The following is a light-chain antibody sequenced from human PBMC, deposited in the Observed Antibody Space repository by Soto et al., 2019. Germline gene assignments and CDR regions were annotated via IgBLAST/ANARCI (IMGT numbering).Light chain of an antibody. CDR1: SSDVGSYNL. J-gene: IGLJ1*01. V-gene: IGLV2-23*01. CDR3: CSYTGNSTWV. Sequence: QSVLTQPASVSGSPGQSITISCTGTSSDVGSYNLVSWYQQHPGKAPKLMIYEGSKRPSGVSNRFSGSKSGNTASLTISGLRAEDEADYYCCSYTGNSTWVFGTGTKLTVL. CDR2: EGS.